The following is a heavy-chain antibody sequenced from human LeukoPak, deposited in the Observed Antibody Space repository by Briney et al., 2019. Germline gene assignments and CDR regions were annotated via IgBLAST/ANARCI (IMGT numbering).Heavy chain of an antibody. V-gene: IGHV4-59*01. CDR3: ARVDPCGGDCYSDYYYYMDV. CDR1: GGTISSYY. CDR2: IYYSGNT. D-gene: IGHD2-21*01. Sequence: SETLSLTCTVSGGTISSYYWSWIRQPPGKGLEWIGYIYYSGNTNYNPSLESRVTISVDVSKNQFSLKLSSVTSADTAVYYCARVDPCGGDCYSDYYYYMDVWGKGTTVTVSS. J-gene: IGHJ6*03.